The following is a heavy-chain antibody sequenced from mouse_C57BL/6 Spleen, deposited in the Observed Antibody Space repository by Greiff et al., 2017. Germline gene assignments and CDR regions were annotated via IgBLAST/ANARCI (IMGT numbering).Heavy chain of an antibody. J-gene: IGHJ4*01. V-gene: IGHV1-80*01. CDR1: GYAFSSYW. CDR3: ARRGIYMWAMDY. Sequence: QVQLKQSGAELVKPGASVKMSCKASGYAFSSYWMNWVKQRPGKGLEWIGQIYPGDGDTNYNGKFKGKATLTADKSSSTAYMQLSSLTSEDSAVYFCARRGIYMWAMDYWGQGTSVTVSS. D-gene: IGHD1-3*01. CDR2: IYPGDGDT.